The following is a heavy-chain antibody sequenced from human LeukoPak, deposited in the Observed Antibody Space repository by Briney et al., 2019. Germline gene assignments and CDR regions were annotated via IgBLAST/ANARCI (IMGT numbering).Heavy chain of an antibody. CDR2: INHSGGA. CDR1: RGSPTGYY. D-gene: IGHD3-3*01. CDR3: ARGEYYDFWSGYYLKNYFDY. V-gene: IGHV4-34*01. J-gene: IGHJ4*02. Sequence: PQTLSLTPAVYRGSPTGYYRSWIRHPPRKGRGWIGEINHSGGANYNPSLKRRVTISVDTSKNQFSLKLSSVTAADTAVYYCARGEYYDFWSGYYLKNYFDYWGQGTLVTVSS.